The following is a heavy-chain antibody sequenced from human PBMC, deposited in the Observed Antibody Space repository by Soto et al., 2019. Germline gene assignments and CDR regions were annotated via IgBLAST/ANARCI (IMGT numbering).Heavy chain of an antibody. CDR1: GFTFSSYA. J-gene: IGHJ4*02. CDR2: ISGSGGST. Sequence: GGSLRLSCAASGFTFSSYAMSWVRQAPGKGLEWVSAISGSGGSTYYADSVKGRFTISRDNSKNTLYLQMNSLRAEDTAVYYCAKAEGWAARPPLGYWGQGTLVTVSA. CDR3: AKAEGWAARPPLGY. D-gene: IGHD6-6*01. V-gene: IGHV3-23*01.